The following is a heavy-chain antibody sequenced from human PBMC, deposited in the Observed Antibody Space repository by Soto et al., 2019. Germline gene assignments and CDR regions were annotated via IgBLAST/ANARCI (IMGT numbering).Heavy chain of an antibody. CDR1: SGSISSTIYS. CDR2: IFYSGST. D-gene: IGHD2-15*01. Sequence: PSETLSLTCTVSSGSISSTIYSWDWIRQPPGKGLEWIGSIFYSGSTYYNPSLKSRVTISVDTSKNQFSLTLTSVTAADTAVYYCARQCRGVTCLDSWGQGTLVTVSS. V-gene: IGHV4-39*01. CDR3: ARQCRGVTCLDS. J-gene: IGHJ4*02.